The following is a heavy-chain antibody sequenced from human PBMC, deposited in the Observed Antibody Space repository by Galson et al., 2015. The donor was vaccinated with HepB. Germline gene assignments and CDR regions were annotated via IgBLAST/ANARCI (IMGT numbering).Heavy chain of an antibody. Sequence: QSGAEVKKPGESLKISCKGSGYSFTSYWIGWVRQMPGKGLEWMGIIYPGDSDTRYSPSFQGQVTISADKSISTAYLQWSSLKASDTATYYCAAQKGWSSSSSGYFDLWGRGTLVTVSS. J-gene: IGHJ2*01. CDR3: AAQKGWSSSSSGYFDL. V-gene: IGHV5-51*01. CDR1: GYSFTSYW. D-gene: IGHD6-13*01. CDR2: IYPGDSDT.